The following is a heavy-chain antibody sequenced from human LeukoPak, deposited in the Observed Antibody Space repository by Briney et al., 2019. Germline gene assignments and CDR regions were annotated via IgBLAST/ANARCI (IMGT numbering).Heavy chain of an antibody. CDR2: ISANGGGA. Sequence: GGSLRLSCAASGFTFSTYAMSWVRQAPGKGLEWVSAISANGGGAYYADSVKGRSTISRDNSENTLYLQLKSLRAGDTAVYYCAKATKAIVVDNYFDFWGQGTLVTVSS. D-gene: IGHD3-22*01. V-gene: IGHV3-23*01. CDR3: AKATKAIVVDNYFDF. J-gene: IGHJ4*02. CDR1: GFTFSTYA.